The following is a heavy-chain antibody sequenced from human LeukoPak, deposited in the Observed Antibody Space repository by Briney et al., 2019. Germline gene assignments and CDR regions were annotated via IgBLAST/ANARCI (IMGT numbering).Heavy chain of an antibody. CDR1: GFTFSSYG. J-gene: IGHJ4*02. CDR2: IWYDGSNK. D-gene: IGHD2-2*01. V-gene: IGHV3-33*01. Sequence: GGSLRLSCAASGFTFSSYGMHWVRQAPGKGLEWVAVIWYDGSNKYYADPVKGRFTISSDNSKNSLYLQMNSLRAEDTAVYYCARVHTLGYCSSTSCYEFDYWGQGTLVTVSS. CDR3: ARVHTLGYCSSTSCYEFDY.